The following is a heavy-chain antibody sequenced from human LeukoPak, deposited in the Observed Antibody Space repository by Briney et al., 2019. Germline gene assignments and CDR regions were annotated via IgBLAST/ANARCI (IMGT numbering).Heavy chain of an antibody. CDR2: IRYDGSNK. V-gene: IGHV3-30*02. D-gene: IGHD1-26*01. CDR3: AKGRGWEASYYYYYMDV. CDR1: GFTFSSYG. Sequence: GGSLRLSCAASGFTFSSYGMHWVRQAPGKGLEGVAFIRYDGSNKYYTDSVEGRFTISRDNSKNTPYLQMNSLRAGDTAVYYCAKGRGWEASYYYYYMDVWGKGTTVTISS. J-gene: IGHJ6*03.